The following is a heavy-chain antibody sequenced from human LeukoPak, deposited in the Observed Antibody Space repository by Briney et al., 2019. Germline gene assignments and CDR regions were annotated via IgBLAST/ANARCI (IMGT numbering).Heavy chain of an antibody. V-gene: IGHV4-59*08. Sequence: PSETLSLTCTVSGGSISSYYWSWIRQPPGKGLEWIGYIYYSGSTNYNPSLKSRVTISVDTSKNQFSLKLSSVTAAETAVYYCARVYDYVWGSYRQILGGYFDYWGQGTLVTVSS. D-gene: IGHD3-16*01. J-gene: IGHJ4*02. CDR2: IYYSGST. CDR3: ARVYDYVWGSYRQILGGYFDY. CDR1: GGSISSYY.